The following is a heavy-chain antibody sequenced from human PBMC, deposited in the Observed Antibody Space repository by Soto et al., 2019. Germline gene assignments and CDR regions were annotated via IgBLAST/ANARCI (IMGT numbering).Heavy chain of an antibody. V-gene: IGHV1-69*06. CDR3: ARASLTMVVTPYYYYGIDV. CDR1: GSTFSSYA. Sequence: QVQLVQSGAEVKKPGSSVKVSCKASGSTFSSYAISWVRQAPGQGLEWMGGIIPIFGTANYAQKFQGRVTITADKSTSTAYMELSSLRSEDTAVYYCARASLTMVVTPYYYYGIDVWGQGTTVTVSS. J-gene: IGHJ6*02. CDR2: IIPIFGTA. D-gene: IGHD4-17*01.